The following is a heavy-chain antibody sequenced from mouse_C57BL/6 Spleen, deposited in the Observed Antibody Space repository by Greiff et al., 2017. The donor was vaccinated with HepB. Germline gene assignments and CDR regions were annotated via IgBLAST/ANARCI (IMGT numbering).Heavy chain of an antibody. Sequence: QVQLKESGPGLVAPSQSLSITCTVSGFSLTSYAISWVRQPPGKGLEWLGVIWTGGGTNYNSALKSRLSIIKDNSKSQVFLKMNSLQTDDTARYYCARGEEDSSGYVGFAYWGQGTLVTVSA. V-gene: IGHV2-9-1*01. CDR3: ARGEEDSSGYVGFAY. D-gene: IGHD3-2*02. J-gene: IGHJ3*01. CDR1: GFSLTSYA. CDR2: IWTGGGT.